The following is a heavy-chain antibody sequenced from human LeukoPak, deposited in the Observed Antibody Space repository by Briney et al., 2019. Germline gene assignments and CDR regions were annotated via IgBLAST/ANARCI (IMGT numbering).Heavy chain of an antibody. V-gene: IGHV1-58*01. CDR3: AAGGWYYYGMDV. D-gene: IGHD6-19*01. J-gene: IGHJ6*04. Sequence: GPSVTVSCKASGFTFTSSAVQWVRQARGQRLEWIGWIVVGSGNTNYAQKFQERVTITRDMSTSTAYMELSSLRSEDTAVHYRAAGGWYYYGMDVWGKGTTVTVSS. CDR1: GFTFTSSA. CDR2: IVVGSGNT.